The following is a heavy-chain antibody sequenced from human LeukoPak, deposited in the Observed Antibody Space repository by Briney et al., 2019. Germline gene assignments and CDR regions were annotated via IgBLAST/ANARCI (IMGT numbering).Heavy chain of an antibody. Sequence: GGSLRLSCAASGFSFGSYEMNWVRQAPGKGLEWVSSISSSSSYIYYADSVKGRFTISRDNAKNSLYLQMNSLRAEDTAVYYCAREPYSGSYSGDFDYWGQGTLVTVSS. CDR2: ISSSSSYI. V-gene: IGHV3-21*01. CDR3: AREPYSGSYSGDFDY. J-gene: IGHJ4*02. D-gene: IGHD1-26*01. CDR1: GFSFGSYE.